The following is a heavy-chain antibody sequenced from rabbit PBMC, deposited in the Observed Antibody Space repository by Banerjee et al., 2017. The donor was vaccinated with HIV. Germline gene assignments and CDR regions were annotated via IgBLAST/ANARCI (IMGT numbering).Heavy chain of an antibody. J-gene: IGHJ4*01. CDR1: GFSFSSSYY. D-gene: IGHD5-1*01. CDR3: ARDLLNYNSGGRFNL. CDR2: IYPGSGGDT. V-gene: IGHV1S45*01. Sequence: QEQLEESGGGLVQPEGSLTLTCTASGFSFSSSYYMCWVRQAPGKGLEWIACIYPGSGGDTYYASWAKGRFTISKTSSTTVTLQMTSLTAADTATYFCARDLLNYNSGGRFNLWGPGTLVTVS.